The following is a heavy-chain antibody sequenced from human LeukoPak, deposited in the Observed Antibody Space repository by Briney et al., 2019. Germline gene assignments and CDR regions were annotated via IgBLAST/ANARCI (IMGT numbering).Heavy chain of an antibody. D-gene: IGHD4-17*01. CDR1: GFTFSDYY. CDR2: ISSSGSTI. Sequence: SGGSLRLSCAASGFTFSDYYMSWIRQAPGKGLEWVSYISSSGSTIYYADSVKGRFTISRDNAKNSLYLQMNSLRAEAKAVYYCARDSDYGDYVLDYWGQGTLVTVSS. V-gene: IGHV3-11*01. CDR3: ARDSDYGDYVLDY. J-gene: IGHJ4*02.